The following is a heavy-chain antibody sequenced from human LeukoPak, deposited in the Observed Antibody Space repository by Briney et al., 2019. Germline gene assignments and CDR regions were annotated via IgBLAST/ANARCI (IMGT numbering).Heavy chain of an antibody. D-gene: IGHD1-26*01. CDR2: ISGSGGST. CDR3: AKDLRSRIVGATVDY. Sequence: GGSLRLSCAASGFTFSSYAMSWVRQAPGKGLEWVSAISGSGGSTYYAGSVKGRFTISRDNSKNTLYLQMNSLRAEDTAVYYCAKDLRSRIVGATVDYWGQGTLVTVSS. CDR1: GFTFSSYA. V-gene: IGHV3-23*01. J-gene: IGHJ4*02.